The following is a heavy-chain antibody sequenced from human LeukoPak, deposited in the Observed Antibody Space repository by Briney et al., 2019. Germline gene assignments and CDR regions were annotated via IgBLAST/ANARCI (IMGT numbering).Heavy chain of an antibody. Sequence: GGSLRLSCAASGFTFSSYAMSWVRQAPGKGLEWVSAISGSGGSTYYADSVKGRFTISRDNPKNTLYLQMNSLRAEDTAVYYCAKDMRFDWTPYYFDYWGQGTLVTVSS. J-gene: IGHJ4*02. CDR1: GFTFSSYA. D-gene: IGHD3-9*01. CDR2: ISGSGGST. CDR3: AKDMRFDWTPYYFDY. V-gene: IGHV3-23*01.